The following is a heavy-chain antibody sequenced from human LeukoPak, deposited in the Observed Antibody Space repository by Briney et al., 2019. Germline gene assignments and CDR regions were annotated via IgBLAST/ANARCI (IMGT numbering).Heavy chain of an antibody. Sequence: ASVKVSCKASGYTFTSYGISWVRQAPGQGLEWMGWISAYNGNTNYAQKLQGSVTMTTDTSTSTAYMELRSLRSDDTAVYYCARDRGHYYDSSGLDYWGQGTLVTVSS. J-gene: IGHJ4*02. CDR1: GYTFTSYG. CDR3: ARDRGHYYDSSGLDY. V-gene: IGHV1-18*01. D-gene: IGHD3-22*01. CDR2: ISAYNGNT.